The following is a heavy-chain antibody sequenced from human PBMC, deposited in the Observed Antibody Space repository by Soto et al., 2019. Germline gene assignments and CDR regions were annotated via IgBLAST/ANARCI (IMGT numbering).Heavy chain of an antibody. Sequence: QVQLQESGPGLVKPSGTLSLTCAVSGGSISSSNWWSWVRQPPGKGLEWIGEIYHSGSTNYNPSLKSRGTTSVDKSKNQFALELSSVTAADTAVYYCARCRSGYPFDYWGQGTLVAVSS. CDR3: ARCRSGYPFDY. V-gene: IGHV4-4*02. CDR2: IYHSGST. J-gene: IGHJ4*02. CDR1: GGSISSSNW. D-gene: IGHD3-3*01.